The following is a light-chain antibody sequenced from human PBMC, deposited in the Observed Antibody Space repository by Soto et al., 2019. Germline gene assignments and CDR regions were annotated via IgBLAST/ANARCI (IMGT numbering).Light chain of an antibody. J-gene: IGLJ1*01. CDR2: EVS. V-gene: IGLV2-14*01. CDR3: SSYTSSSTYV. Sequence: QSVLTQPASVSGSPGQSITISCTGSSSDVGGYNYVSWYQQHPGKAPKLMIYEVSNRPSGVSHRFSGSKSGNTASLTISGLQAEDEADYYCSSYTSSSTYVFGTGTKVTVL. CDR1: SSDVGGYNY.